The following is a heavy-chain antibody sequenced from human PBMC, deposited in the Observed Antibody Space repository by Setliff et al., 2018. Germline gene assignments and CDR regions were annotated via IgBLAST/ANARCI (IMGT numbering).Heavy chain of an antibody. V-gene: IGHV3-7*01. CDR3: AREKMATNYYYYYMDV. CDR2: IKQDGGEK. D-gene: IGHD5-12*01. CDR1: GFTFSSYW. J-gene: IGHJ6*03. Sequence: QPGGSLRLSCAASGFTFSSYWMSWVRQAPGKGLEWVANIKQDGGEKYYVDSVKGRFTISRDNAKNSLYLQMSSLRAEDTAVYYCAREKMATNYYYYYMDVWGKGTTVTVSS.